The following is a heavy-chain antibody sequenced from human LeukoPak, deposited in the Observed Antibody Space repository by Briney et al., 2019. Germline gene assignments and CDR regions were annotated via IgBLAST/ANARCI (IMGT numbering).Heavy chain of an antibody. D-gene: IGHD1-26*01. Sequence: PSETLSLTCTVSGGSISSGSYYWSWIRQPAGKGLEWIGRIYTSGSTNYNPSLKSRVTISVDTSKNQFSLKLSSVTAADTAVYYCAKVVECELIDYFDYWGQGTLVTVSS. CDR2: IYTSGST. CDR3: AKVVECELIDYFDY. V-gene: IGHV4-61*02. J-gene: IGHJ4*02. CDR1: GGSISSGSYY.